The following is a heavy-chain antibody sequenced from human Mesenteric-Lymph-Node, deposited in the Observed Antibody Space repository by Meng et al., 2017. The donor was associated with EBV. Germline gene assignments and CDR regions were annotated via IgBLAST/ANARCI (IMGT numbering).Heavy chain of an antibody. J-gene: IGHJ4*02. CDR3: ARDVPFDY. CDR2: IYHSGST. CDR1: GGPITTYY. Sequence: QVQLRESGPGLVKPSETLSLTGTVSGGPITTYYWSWIRQPPGKGPEWIGYIYHSGSTNYNPSLKSRVTISADTSKNQFSLKLSSVTAADTAVYYCARDVPFDYWGQGTLVTVSS. V-gene: IGHV4-59*01.